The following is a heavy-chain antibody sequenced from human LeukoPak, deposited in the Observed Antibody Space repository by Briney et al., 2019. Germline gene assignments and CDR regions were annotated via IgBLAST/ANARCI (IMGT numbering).Heavy chain of an antibody. V-gene: IGHV3-33*01. CDR3: VRARGSG. CDR2: IWYDGSIE. J-gene: IGHJ4*02. CDR1: GFTFSSYG. Sequence: GRSLRLSCAASGFTFSSYGMHWVRQAPGKGLEWVAVIWYDGSIEYYADSVKGRFTISRDNSKNTLWLQMNSLRAEDTVVYYCVRARGSGWGQGTLVTVSS. D-gene: IGHD3-10*01.